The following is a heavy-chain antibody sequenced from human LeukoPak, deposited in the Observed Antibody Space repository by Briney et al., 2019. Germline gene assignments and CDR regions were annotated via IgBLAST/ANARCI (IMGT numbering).Heavy chain of an antibody. CDR1: GGSISSHY. D-gene: IGHD4-17*01. CDR3: ARVFTVTSRPDYFDY. Sequence: PSETLSLTCTVSGGSISSHYWSWIRQPPGKGLEWIGYIYYSGSTNYNPSLKSRVTISVDTSKNQFSLKLSSVTAADTAVYYCARVFTVTSRPDYFDYWGQGTLVTVSS. V-gene: IGHV4-59*11. CDR2: IYYSGST. J-gene: IGHJ4*02.